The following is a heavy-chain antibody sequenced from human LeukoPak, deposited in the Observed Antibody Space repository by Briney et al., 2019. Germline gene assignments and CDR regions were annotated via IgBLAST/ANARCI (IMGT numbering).Heavy chain of an antibody. D-gene: IGHD6-13*01. CDR3: ARIAAEYNWFDP. V-gene: IGHV4-39*07. Sequence: SETLSLTCTVSGGSISSSSYYWGWIRQPPGKGLEWIGSIYYSGSTNYNPSLKSRVTISVDTSKNQFSLKLSSVTAADTAVYYCARIAAEYNWFDPWGQGTLVTVSS. CDR2: IYYSGST. CDR1: GGSISSSSYY. J-gene: IGHJ5*02.